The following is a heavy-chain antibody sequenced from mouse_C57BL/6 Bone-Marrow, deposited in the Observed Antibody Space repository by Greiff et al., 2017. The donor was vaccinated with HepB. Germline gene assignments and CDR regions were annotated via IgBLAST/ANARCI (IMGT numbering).Heavy chain of an antibody. D-gene: IGHD2-1*01. CDR2: IDPSDSYT. J-gene: IGHJ3*01. CDR3: ARIYDGNLAWFAY. V-gene: IGHV1-69*01. CDR1: GYTFTSYW. Sequence: VKLQQPGAELVMPGASVKLSCKASGYTFTSYWMHWVKQRPGQGLEWIGEIDPSDSYTNYNQKFKGKSTLTVDKSSSTAYMQLSSLTSEDSAVYYGARIYDGNLAWFAYWGQGTLVTVSA.